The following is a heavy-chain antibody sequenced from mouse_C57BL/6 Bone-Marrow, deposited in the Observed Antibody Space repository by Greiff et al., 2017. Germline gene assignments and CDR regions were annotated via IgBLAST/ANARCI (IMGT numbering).Heavy chain of an antibody. CDR2: FHPYNDDT. V-gene: IGHV1-47*01. J-gene: IGHJ2*01. CDR3: ARGCNYGGYYFDY. CDR1: GYTFTTYP. D-gene: IGHD2-4*01. Sequence: QVQLKESGAELVKPGASVKMSCKASGYTFTTYPIEWMKQNHGKSLEWIGNFHPYNDDTKYNEKCKGKATLTVEKSSSTVYLELSRLTSDDSAVYYCARGCNYGGYYFDYWGQGTTLTVAS.